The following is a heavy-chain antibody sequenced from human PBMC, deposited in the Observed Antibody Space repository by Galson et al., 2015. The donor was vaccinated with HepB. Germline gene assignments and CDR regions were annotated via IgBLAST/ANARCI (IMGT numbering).Heavy chain of an antibody. Sequence: ETLSLTCTVSGGSISSSSYYWGWIRQPPGKGLEWIGSIYYSGSTYYNPSLKSRVTISVDTSKNQFSLKLSSVTAADTAVYYCARHPKGYCSGGSCYPPHNWFDPWGQGTLVTVSS. CDR1: GGSISSSSYY. D-gene: IGHD2-15*01. V-gene: IGHV4-39*01. CDR3: ARHPKGYCSGGSCYPPHNWFDP. J-gene: IGHJ5*02. CDR2: IYYSGST.